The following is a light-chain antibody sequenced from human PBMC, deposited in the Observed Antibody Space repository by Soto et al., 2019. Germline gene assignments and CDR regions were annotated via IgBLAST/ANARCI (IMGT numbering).Light chain of an antibody. CDR1: SSDVGSYNL. Sequence: QSVLTQPASVSGSPGQSITISCTGTSSDVGSYNLVSWYQQHPGKAPKLMIYEVSKRPSGVSNRFSGSKSGNTASLTLSGLQAEDEADYYCCSYAGSSWVFGGGTKVTVL. CDR3: CSYAGSSWV. V-gene: IGLV2-23*02. J-gene: IGLJ3*02. CDR2: EVS.